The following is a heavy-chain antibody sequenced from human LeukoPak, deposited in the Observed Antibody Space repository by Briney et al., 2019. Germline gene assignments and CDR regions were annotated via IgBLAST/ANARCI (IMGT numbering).Heavy chain of an antibody. Sequence: PGGSLRLSCAASGFTFRSYWVHWVRQAPGKGLVWVSRINSDGSSTNYADSVKGRFTISRDNAKNTLYLQMNSLRAEDTAVYYCAKGTYYYDSSDYYGGYYFDYWGQGTLVTVSS. CDR3: AKGTYYYDSSDYYGGYYFDY. D-gene: IGHD3-22*01. V-gene: IGHV3-74*01. CDR1: GFTFRSYW. J-gene: IGHJ4*02. CDR2: INSDGSST.